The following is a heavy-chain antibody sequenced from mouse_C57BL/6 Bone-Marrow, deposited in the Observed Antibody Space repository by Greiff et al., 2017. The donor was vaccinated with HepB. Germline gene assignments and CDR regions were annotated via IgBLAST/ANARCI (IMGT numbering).Heavy chain of an antibody. D-gene: IGHD3-1*01. CDR3: ARWGHLFAY. J-gene: IGHJ3*01. CDR2: IHPNSGST. V-gene: IGHV1-64*01. Sequence: QVQLQQSGPELVKPGASVKISCKASGYAFSSSWMNWVKQRPGQGLEWIGMIHPNSGSTNYNEKFKSKATLTVDKSSSTAYMQLSSLTSEDSAVYYCARWGHLFAYWGQGTLVTVSA. CDR1: GYAFSSSW.